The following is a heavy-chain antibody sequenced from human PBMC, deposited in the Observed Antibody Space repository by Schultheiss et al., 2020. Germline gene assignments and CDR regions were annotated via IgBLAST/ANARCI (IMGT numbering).Heavy chain of an antibody. V-gene: IGHV3-48*02. CDR3: ARVFSPPKIYDSSGYRAYFDY. CDR2: ISSSSITI. CDR1: GFTFSSYS. D-gene: IGHD3-22*01. Sequence: GGSLRLSCAASGFTFSSYSMNWVRQAPGKGLEWVSYISSSSITIYYADSVKGRFTISRDNAKNSLYLQMNSLRDEDTAVYYCARVFSPPKIYDSSGYRAYFDYWGQGTLVNVYS. J-gene: IGHJ4*02.